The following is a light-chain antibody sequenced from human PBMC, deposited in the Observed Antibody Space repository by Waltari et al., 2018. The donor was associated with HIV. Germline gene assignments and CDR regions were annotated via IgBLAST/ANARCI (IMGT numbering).Light chain of an antibody. CDR3: CSYAGTYTYVL. Sequence: QSALTQPRSVSGSPGQSVTISCTGTSSDVGGYDSVSWYLQHPGKVPKLIIYEVIKRPSGVPGRFSGSKSGNTASLTSSGLQTEDEADYFCCSYAGTYTYVLFGGGTKLTVL. V-gene: IGLV2-11*01. J-gene: IGLJ3*02. CDR2: EVI. CDR1: SSDVGGYDS.